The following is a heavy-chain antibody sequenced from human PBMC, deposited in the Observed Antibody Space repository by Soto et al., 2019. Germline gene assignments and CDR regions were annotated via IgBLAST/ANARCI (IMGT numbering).Heavy chain of an antibody. CDR2: MNPNSGNT. V-gene: IGHV1-8*01. Sequence: GASVKVSCKASGYAFTSYGINWVRQATGQGLEWMGWMNPNSGNTGYAQKFQGRVTMTRNTSISTAYMELSSLRSEDTAVYYCARDYGDSYYYYYGMDVWGQGTTVTVSS. D-gene: IGHD4-17*01. J-gene: IGHJ6*02. CDR1: GYAFTSYG. CDR3: ARDYGDSYYYYYGMDV.